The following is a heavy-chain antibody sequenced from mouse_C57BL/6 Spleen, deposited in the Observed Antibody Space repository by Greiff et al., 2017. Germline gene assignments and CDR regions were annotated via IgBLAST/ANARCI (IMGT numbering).Heavy chain of an antibody. CDR1: GFTFSDYY. CDR3: AGPHYYGSSYGYAMDY. V-gene: IGHV5-12*01. D-gene: IGHD1-1*01. J-gene: IGHJ4*01. Sequence: EVHLVESGGGLVQPGGSLKLSCAASGFTFSDYYMYWVRQTPEKRLEWVAYISNGGGSTYYPDTVKGRFTISRDNAKNTLYLQMSRLKSEDTAMYYCAGPHYYGSSYGYAMDYWGQGTSVTVSS. CDR2: ISNGGGST.